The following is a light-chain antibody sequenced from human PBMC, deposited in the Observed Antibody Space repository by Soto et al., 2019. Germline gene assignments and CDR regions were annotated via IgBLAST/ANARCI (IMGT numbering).Light chain of an antibody. CDR1: SSDVGGYNY. V-gene: IGLV2-8*01. CDR3: SSFAGGGNPVL. J-gene: IGLJ2*01. CDR2: EVT. Sequence: QSALTQPPSASGSLGQSVTISCTGTSSDVGGYNYVSWHQQHPGKAPKLMIYEVTKRPSGVPDRVSGSKSGNTASLTVSGLQAEDEADYYCSSFAGGGNPVLFGGGTKLPVL.